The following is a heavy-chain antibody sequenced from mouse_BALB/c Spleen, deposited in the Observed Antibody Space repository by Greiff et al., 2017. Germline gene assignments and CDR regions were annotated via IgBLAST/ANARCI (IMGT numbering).Heavy chain of an antibody. CDR3: ARVGNTFAY. CDR2: ISDGGSYT. Sequence: DVKLVESGGGLVKPGGSLKLSCAASGFTFSDYYMYWVRQTPEKRLEWVATISDGGSYTYYPDSVKGRFTISRDNAKNNLYLQMSSLKSEDTAMYYCARVGNTFAYWGQGTLVTVSA. V-gene: IGHV5-4*02. J-gene: IGHJ3*01. D-gene: IGHD5-1-1*01. CDR1: GFTFSDYY.